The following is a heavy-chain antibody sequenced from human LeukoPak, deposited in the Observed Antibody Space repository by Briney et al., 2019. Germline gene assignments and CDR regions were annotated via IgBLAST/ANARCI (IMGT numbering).Heavy chain of an antibody. Sequence: PGGSLRLSCAASTFTFSNYGMQWVRQAPGKGLEWVAVVSSDGSVEYYGDSVKGRFTISRDNSKNTLYPQMNSLRAEDTAVYYCAIYDSSGYYNYWGQGTLVTVSS. CDR2: VSSDGSVE. D-gene: IGHD3-22*01. CDR3: AIYDSSGYYNY. J-gene: IGHJ4*02. V-gene: IGHV3-30*03. CDR1: TFTFSNYG.